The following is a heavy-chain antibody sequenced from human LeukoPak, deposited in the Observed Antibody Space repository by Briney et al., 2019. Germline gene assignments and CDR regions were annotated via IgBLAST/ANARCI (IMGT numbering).Heavy chain of an antibody. CDR2: IRYDESDK. D-gene: IGHD3-10*01. V-gene: IGHV3-33*08. J-gene: IGHJ4*02. CDR1: GFTFSSYA. Sequence: GGSLRLSCAASGFTFSSYAMSWVRQAPGKGLEWVAFIRYDESDKYYADSVKGRFTISRDNAKNSLYLQMNSLRAEDTAVYYCARTRITMVRGVHTFDYWGQGTLVTVSS. CDR3: ARTRITMVRGVHTFDY.